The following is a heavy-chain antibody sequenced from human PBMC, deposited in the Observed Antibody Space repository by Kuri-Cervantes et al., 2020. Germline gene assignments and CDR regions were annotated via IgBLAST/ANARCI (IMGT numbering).Heavy chain of an antibody. CDR3: AREMFPDAFDI. D-gene: IGHD3-10*02. Sequence: ASVKVSCKASGYTFTSYDINWVRQATGQGLEWMGWISAYNGNTNYAQKPQGRVTMTTDTSTSTAYMELRSLRSDDTAVYYCAREMFPDAFDIWGQGTMVTVSS. J-gene: IGHJ3*02. V-gene: IGHV1-18*01. CDR1: GYTFTSYD. CDR2: ISAYNGNT.